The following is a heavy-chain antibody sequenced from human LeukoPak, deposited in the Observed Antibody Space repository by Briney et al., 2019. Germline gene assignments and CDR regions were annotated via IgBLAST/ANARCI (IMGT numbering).Heavy chain of an antibody. D-gene: IGHD3-22*01. V-gene: IGHV4-59*01. CDR2: IYYSGST. CDR1: GGSISSYY. J-gene: IGHJ4*02. CDR3: ARALYYYDSSGYYYYFDY. Sequence: PSETLSLTCTVSGGSISSYYWSWIRQPPGKGLEWIGYIYYSGSTSYNPSLKSRVTISVDTSKNQFSLKLSSVTAADTAVYYCARALYYYDSSGYYYYFDYWGQGTLVTVSS.